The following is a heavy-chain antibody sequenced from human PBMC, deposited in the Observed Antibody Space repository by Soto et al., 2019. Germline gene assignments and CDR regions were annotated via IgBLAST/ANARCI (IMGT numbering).Heavy chain of an antibody. V-gene: IGHV3-21*01. Sequence: EVQLVESGGGLVKPGGSLRLSCAASGFTFSSYSMNWVRQAPGKGLEWVSSISSSSSYIYYADSVKGRFTISRDNAKNSLYLQMNSLRAEDTAVYYCARVAVTTDYYYMDVWGKGTTVTVSS. CDR2: ISSSSSYI. CDR3: ARVAVTTDYYYMDV. J-gene: IGHJ6*03. D-gene: IGHD6-19*01. CDR1: GFTFSSYS.